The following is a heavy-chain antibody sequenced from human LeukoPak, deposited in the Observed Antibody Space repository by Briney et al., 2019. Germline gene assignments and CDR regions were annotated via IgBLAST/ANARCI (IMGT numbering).Heavy chain of an antibody. CDR2: FDPEDGET. V-gene: IGHV1-24*01. D-gene: IGHD1-7*01. CDR1: GYTLTELS. J-gene: IGHJ6*03. CDR3: ATYGGTTSTPYYYYYMDV. Sequence: ASVKVSCKVSGYTLTELSMHWVRQAPGKGLEWMGGFDPEDGETIYAQKFQGRVTMTEDTSTDTAYMELSSLRSEDTAVYYCATYGGTTSTPYYYYYMDVWGKGTTVTVSS.